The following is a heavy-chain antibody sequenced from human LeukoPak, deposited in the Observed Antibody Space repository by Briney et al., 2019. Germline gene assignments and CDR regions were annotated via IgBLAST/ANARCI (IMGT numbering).Heavy chain of an antibody. D-gene: IGHD5-18*01. CDR2: ISGSGGST. V-gene: IGHV3-23*01. Sequence: GGSLRLSCAASGCTFSSYAMSWVRQAPGKGLEWVSAISGSGGSTYYADSVKGRFTISRDNSKNTLYLQMNSLRAEDTAVYYCAKDSGPQQRGYSYGYLAQWGQGTLVTVSS. J-gene: IGHJ4*02. CDR1: GCTFSSYA. CDR3: AKDSGPQQRGYSYGYLAQ.